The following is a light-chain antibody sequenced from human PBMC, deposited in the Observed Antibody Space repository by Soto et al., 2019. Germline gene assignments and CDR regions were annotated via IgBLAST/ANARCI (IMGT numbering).Light chain of an antibody. CDR1: SSDVGGYNY. CDR2: EVS. J-gene: IGLJ1*01. V-gene: IGLV2-14*01. Sequence: QSVLTQPACVSVSPGQSITISCTGTSSDVGGYNYVSWYQQHPGKAPKLMIYEVSNRPSGVSNRFSGSKSGNTASLTISGLQAEDEADYYCSSYTSSSVCVFGTGTKVTVL. CDR3: SSYTSSSVCV.